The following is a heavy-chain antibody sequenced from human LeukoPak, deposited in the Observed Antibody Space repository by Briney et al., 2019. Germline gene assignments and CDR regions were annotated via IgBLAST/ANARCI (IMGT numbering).Heavy chain of an antibody. D-gene: IGHD3-3*01. CDR2: ISYDGSNK. CDR3: ARAPILEWLSTFDY. CDR1: GFTFSSYA. V-gene: IGHV3-30-3*01. Sequence: GGSLRLSCAASGFTFSSYAMHWVRQAPGKGLEWVAVISYDGSNKYYADSVKGRFTISRDNSKNTLYLQMNSPRAEDTAVYYCARAPILEWLSTFDYWGQGTLVTVSS. J-gene: IGHJ4*02.